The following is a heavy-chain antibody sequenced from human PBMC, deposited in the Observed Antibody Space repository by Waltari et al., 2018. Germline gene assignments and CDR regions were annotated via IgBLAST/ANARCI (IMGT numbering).Heavy chain of an antibody. CDR1: GFTFSSYS. D-gene: IGHD1-20*01. CDR2: ISSSSSTI. J-gene: IGHJ4*02. Sequence: EVQLVESGGGLVQPGGSLRLSCAASGFTFSSYSMNWVRQAPGKGLEWVSYISSSSSTIYYADSVKGRFTISRDNAKNSLYLQMNSLRAEDTAVYYCARDEGITGTDGEIDYWGQGTLVTVSS. V-gene: IGHV3-48*01. CDR3: ARDEGITGTDGEIDY.